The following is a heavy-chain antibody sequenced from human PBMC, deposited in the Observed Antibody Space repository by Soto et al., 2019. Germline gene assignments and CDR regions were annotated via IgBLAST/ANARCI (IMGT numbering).Heavy chain of an antibody. Sequence: PSETLSLTCAVSSGSISSSNWWSWVRQPPGKGLEWIGEIYHSGSTNYNPSLKSRVTISVDKSKNQFSLKLSSVTAADTAVYYCARAPKLLKENYYYMVVWGKGTTVTVSS. CDR1: SGSISSSNW. V-gene: IGHV4-4*02. CDR2: IYHSGST. CDR3: ARAPKLLKENYYYMVV. D-gene: IGHD2-15*01. J-gene: IGHJ6*03.